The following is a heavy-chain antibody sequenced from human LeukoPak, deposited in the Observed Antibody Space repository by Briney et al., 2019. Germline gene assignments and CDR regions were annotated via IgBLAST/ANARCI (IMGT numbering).Heavy chain of an antibody. J-gene: IGHJ5*02. Sequence: TETLSLTCAVYGGSFSGYYWSWIRQPPGKGLEWIGEINHSGSTNYNPSLKSRVTISVDTSKNQFSLKLSSVTAADTAVYYCARGSSWYVRWGQGTLVTVSS. D-gene: IGHD6-13*01. CDR3: ARGSSWYVR. CDR2: INHSGST. V-gene: IGHV4-34*01. CDR1: GGSFSGYY.